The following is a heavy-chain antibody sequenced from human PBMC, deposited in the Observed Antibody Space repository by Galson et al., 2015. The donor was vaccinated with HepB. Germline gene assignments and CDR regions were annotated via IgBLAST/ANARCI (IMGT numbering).Heavy chain of an antibody. CDR3: AREHGFGELFPDP. D-gene: IGHD3-10*01. CDR1: GYTFTNYA. Sequence: SVKVSCKASGYTFTNYAISWVRQAPGQGLEWMGWISAYNGNTNYAQKFQGRVTMTTDTSTSTVYMDLRSLRFDDTAVYYCAREHGFGELFPDPWGQGTLVTVSS. CDR2: ISAYNGNT. J-gene: IGHJ5*01. V-gene: IGHV1-18*04.